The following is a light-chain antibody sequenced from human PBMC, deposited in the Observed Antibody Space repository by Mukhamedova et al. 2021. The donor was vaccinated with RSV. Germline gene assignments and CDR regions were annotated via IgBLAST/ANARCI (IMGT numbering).Light chain of an antibody. V-gene: IGKV3D-15*03. CDR1: QSVNSN. Sequence: RASQSVNSNLAWYQQKPGQAPRLLIYGASIRVTGIPARFSGSASGTEFTLTITILQSEDFAVYYCQQYYNWPYTFGQGTKLEIK. CDR2: GAS. J-gene: IGKJ2*01. CDR3: QQYYNWPYT.